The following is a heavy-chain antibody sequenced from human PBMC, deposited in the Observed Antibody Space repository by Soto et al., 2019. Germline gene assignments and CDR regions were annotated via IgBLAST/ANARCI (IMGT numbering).Heavy chain of an antibody. CDR2: IYYGGST. Sequence: SETVSLTCTVSGGSITSGDYYWSWIRQPPGKGLEWVGYIYYGGSTYYNPSLKSRITISLDTPKNQFSLDLTSVTAADTAVYYCASGSTVINTLDFWGQGTLVTVSS. CDR3: ASGSTVINTLDF. D-gene: IGHD4-17*01. CDR1: GGSITSGDYY. V-gene: IGHV4-30-4*01. J-gene: IGHJ4*02.